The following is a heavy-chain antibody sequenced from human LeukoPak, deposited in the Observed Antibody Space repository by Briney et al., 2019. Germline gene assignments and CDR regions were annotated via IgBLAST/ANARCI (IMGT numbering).Heavy chain of an antibody. J-gene: IGHJ4*02. CDR1: GYSISRGYY. V-gene: IGHV4-38-2*01. Sequence: SETLSLTCAVSGYSISRGYYWGWIRQPPGKGLEWIGSIYHSGTTYYNPSLKSRVTISVDTSKNQFSLMLSSVTAADTAVYYCARGRYSRDYVWGSYRFVYWGQGTLVTVSS. CDR2: IYHSGTT. D-gene: IGHD3-16*02. CDR3: ARGRYSRDYVWGSYRFVY.